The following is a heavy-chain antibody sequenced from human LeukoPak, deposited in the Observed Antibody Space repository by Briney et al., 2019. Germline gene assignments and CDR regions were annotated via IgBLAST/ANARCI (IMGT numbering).Heavy chain of an antibody. CDR3: ARGGLGIVGARESDY. CDR2: ISGYSGNT. D-gene: IGHD1-26*01. J-gene: IGHJ4*02. Sequence: ASVQVSCKTSGYTFTTYGISWVRQAPGQGLEWMGWISGYSGNTNYAQKLQGRVTMTTDTSTSTAYMDLRSLRSDDTAVYYCARGGLGIVGARESDYWGQGTLVTVSS. V-gene: IGHV1-18*01. CDR1: GYTFTTYG.